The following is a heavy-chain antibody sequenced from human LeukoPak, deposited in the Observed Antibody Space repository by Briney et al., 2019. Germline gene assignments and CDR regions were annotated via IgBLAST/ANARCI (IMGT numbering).Heavy chain of an antibody. D-gene: IGHD1-26*01. Sequence: PSETLSLTCTVSGGSISSYYWSWIRQPPGQGLEWIAYIHSSGYTNYNPSLQSRVTISVDTFKNQFSLKVSSVTAADTAVYYCAKRQGPNSGSYDYFDPWGQGTLVTVSS. CDR1: GGSISSYY. V-gene: IGHV4-4*09. CDR3: AKRQGPNSGSYDYFDP. J-gene: IGHJ5*02. CDR2: IHSSGYT.